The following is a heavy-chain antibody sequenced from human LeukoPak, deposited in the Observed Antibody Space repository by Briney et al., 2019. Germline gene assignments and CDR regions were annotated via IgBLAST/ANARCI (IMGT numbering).Heavy chain of an antibody. CDR3: ARQLYYYDSSGYFDY. J-gene: IGHJ4*02. CDR2: IYYSGST. D-gene: IGHD3-22*01. Sequence: PSETLSLTCAIYGASFSDYDWNWIRQPPGKGLEWIGSIYYSGSTYYNPSLKSRVSISVDTSKNQFSLKLSSVTAADSAVYYCARQLYYYDSSGYFDYWGQGTLVTVSS. V-gene: IGHV4-34*01. CDR1: GASFSDYD.